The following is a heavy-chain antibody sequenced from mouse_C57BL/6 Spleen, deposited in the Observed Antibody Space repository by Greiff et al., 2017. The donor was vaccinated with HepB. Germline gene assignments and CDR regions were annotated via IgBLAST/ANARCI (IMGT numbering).Heavy chain of an antibody. V-gene: IGHV1-50*01. J-gene: IGHJ2*01. CDR1: GYTFTSYW. CDR2: IDPSDSYT. D-gene: IGHD1-1*01. Sequence: QVQLQQPGAELVKPGASVKLSCKASGYTFTSYWMQWVKQRPGQGLEWIGEIDPSDSYTNYNQKFKGKATLTVDTSSSTADMQLSSLSSEDSAVYYCARRDYYGSSSPDYWGQGTTLTVSS. CDR3: ARRDYYGSSSPDY.